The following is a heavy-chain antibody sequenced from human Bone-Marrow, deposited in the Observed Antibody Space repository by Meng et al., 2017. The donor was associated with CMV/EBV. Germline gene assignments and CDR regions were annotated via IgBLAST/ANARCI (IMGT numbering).Heavy chain of an antibody. D-gene: IGHD3-22*01. J-gene: IGHJ4*02. V-gene: IGHV1-46*01. CDR1: TFTSFY. Sequence: TFTSFYMHWVRQAPGQGLEWMGIIDPSGGGTRYAQKIQGRVTMTRDTSTSTFYMELSSLRSEDTAVYYCARDRDYYYDSSGSYYVDFWGQGSLVTVSS. CDR2: IDPSGGGT. CDR3: ARDRDYYYDSSGSYYVDF.